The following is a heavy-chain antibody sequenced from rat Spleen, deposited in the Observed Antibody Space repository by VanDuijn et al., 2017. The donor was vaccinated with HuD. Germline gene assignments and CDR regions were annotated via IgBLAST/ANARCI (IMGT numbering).Heavy chain of an antibody. V-gene: IGHV5-29*01. D-gene: IGHD3-1*01. CDR1: GFIFSNYG. CDR3: ARHRTPY. CDR2: ISYDGSST. J-gene: IGHJ2*01. Sequence: EVQLVESGGGLIQPGRSLKLSCAASGFIFSNYGMAWVRQAPTKGLEWVATISYDGSSTYYRDSVKGRFTISRDNTKSTLYLQMDSLRSEDTATYYCARHRTPYWGQGVMVTVSS.